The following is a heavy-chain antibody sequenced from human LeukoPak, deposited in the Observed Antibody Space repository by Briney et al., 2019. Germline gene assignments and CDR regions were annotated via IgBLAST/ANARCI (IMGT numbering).Heavy chain of an antibody. CDR2: IKQDGSEK. CDR1: GFTFSSYW. CDR3: ARSNNAGFDY. Sequence: PRGSLRLSCAASGFTFSSYWMSWVRQAPGKGLEWVANIKQDGSEKYYVDSVMGRFTISRDNPKNSLYLQMNSLRAEDTALYYCARSNNAGFDYWGQGTLVTVSS. D-gene: IGHD2-8*01. V-gene: IGHV3-7*01. J-gene: IGHJ4*02.